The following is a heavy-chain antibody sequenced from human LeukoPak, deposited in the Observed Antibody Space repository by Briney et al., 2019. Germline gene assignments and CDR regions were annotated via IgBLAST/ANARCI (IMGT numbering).Heavy chain of an antibody. CDR3: ARVRPPRNLYYYYYYMDV. CDR1: GGSISSSSYY. J-gene: IGHJ6*03. Sequence: SETLSLTCTVSGGSISSSSYYWGWIRQPPGKGLEWIGSIYYSGSTYYNPSLKSRVTISADTSKNQFSLKLSSVTAADTAVYYCARVRPPRNLYYYYYYMDVWGKGTTVTVSS. CDR2: IYYSGST. D-gene: IGHD1-14*01. V-gene: IGHV4-39*07.